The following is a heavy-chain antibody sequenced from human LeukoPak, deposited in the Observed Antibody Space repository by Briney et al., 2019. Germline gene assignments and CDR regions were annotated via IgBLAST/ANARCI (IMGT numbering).Heavy chain of an antibody. V-gene: IGHV3-23*01. CDR2: ISGSGGST. CDR1: GFTFSSYA. CDR3: AKNGRTTVTTVRGYFDY. Sequence: AGGSLRLSCAASGFTFSSYAMSWVRQAPGKGLEWVSAISGSGGSTYYADSVKGRFTISRDNSKNTLYLQMNSLRAEDTAVYYCAKNGRTTVTTVRGYFDYWGQGTLVTVSS. J-gene: IGHJ4*02. D-gene: IGHD4-17*01.